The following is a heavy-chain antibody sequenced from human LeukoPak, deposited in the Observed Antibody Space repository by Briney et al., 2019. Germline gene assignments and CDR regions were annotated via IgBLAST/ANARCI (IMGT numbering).Heavy chain of an antibody. CDR2: ISWNSGSI. J-gene: IGHJ3*02. CDR3: AKVSLDAFDI. V-gene: IGHV3-9*01. CDR1: GFTFDDYA. Sequence: PGRSLRLSCAASGFTFDDYAMHWVRQAPGKGLEWVSGISWNSGSIGYADSVKGRFTFSRDNAKNSLYLQMNSLRAEDTALYYCAKVSLDAFDIWGQGTMVTVSS.